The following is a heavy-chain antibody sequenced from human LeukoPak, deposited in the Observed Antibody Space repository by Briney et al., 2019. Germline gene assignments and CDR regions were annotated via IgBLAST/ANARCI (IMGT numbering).Heavy chain of an antibody. V-gene: IGHV1-69*10. Sequence: ASVKVPCKASGGTFSSYAISWVRQAPGQGLEWMGGIIPILGTANYAQKFQGRVTITADKSTSTAYMELSSLRSEDTAVYYCALHEKKRPIESYWGQGTLVTVSS. CDR2: IIPILGTA. CDR1: GGTFSSYA. CDR3: ALHEKKRPIESY. D-gene: IGHD5-24*01. J-gene: IGHJ4*02.